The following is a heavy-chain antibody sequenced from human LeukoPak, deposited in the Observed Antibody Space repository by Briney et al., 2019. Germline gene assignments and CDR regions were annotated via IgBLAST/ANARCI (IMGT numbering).Heavy chain of an antibody. V-gene: IGHV3-48*04. CDR2: ISSSSSTI. CDR1: GFPFSSYS. CDR3: AKLRVVVPAAILFDP. D-gene: IGHD2-2*01. Sequence: GSLRLSCAASGFPFSSYSMNWVRQAPGKGLEWVSYISSSSSTIYYADSVKGRFTISRDNAKNSLYLQMNSLRAEDTAVYYCAKLRVVVPAAILFDPWGQGTLVTVSS. J-gene: IGHJ5*02.